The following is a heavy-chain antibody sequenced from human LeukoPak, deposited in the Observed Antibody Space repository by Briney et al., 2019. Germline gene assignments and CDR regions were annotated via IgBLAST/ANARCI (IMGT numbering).Heavy chain of an antibody. V-gene: IGHV4-31*03. CDR1: GGSINNRAYY. Sequence: PSQTLSLTCTVSGGSINNRAYYWSWIRQHPGKGLEWIGNIYHSGNTYYNPSLKSRLTISVDTSKNQFSLRLSSVTAADTAVYFCARRSLNAFDFWGQGILVTVSS. D-gene: IGHD1-26*01. CDR2: IYHSGNT. J-gene: IGHJ4*02. CDR3: ARRSLNAFDF.